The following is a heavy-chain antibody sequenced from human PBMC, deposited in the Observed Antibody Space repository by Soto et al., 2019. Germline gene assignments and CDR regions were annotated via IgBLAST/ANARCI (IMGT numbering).Heavy chain of an antibody. J-gene: IGHJ6*03. V-gene: IGHV3-64*01. CDR3: ARRARPDFYYMDV. Sequence: EVQLAESGGGLAQPGGSLKPSCAASGFTLRGYALVWVRQAPGRGLEYVSGISSNGVGTYYANSVQGRFTISRDNSKNTVYLQMGSLRPEDMAVYYCARRARPDFYYMDVWGKGTTVTVS. D-gene: IGHD6-6*01. CDR1: GFTLRGYA. CDR2: ISSNGVGT.